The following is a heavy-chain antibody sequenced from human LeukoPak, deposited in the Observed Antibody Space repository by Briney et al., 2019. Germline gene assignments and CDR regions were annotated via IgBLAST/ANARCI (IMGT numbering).Heavy chain of an antibody. J-gene: IGHJ5*02. D-gene: IGHD3-10*01. V-gene: IGHV3-30*02. Sequence: QPGGSLRLSCAASGFTFSSYGMHWVRQAPGKGLEWVAFIRYDGSNKYYADSVKGRFTISRDNSKNTLYLQMNSLRAEDTAVYYCATVSYGSGSYPHPFDPWGQGTLVSVSS. CDR2: IRYDGSNK. CDR1: GFTFSSYG. CDR3: ATVSYGSGSYPHPFDP.